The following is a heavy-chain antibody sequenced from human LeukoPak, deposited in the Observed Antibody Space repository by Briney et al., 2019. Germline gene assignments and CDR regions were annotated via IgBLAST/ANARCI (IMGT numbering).Heavy chain of an antibody. Sequence: SETLSLTCTVSGGSISSSSYYWGWIRQPPGKGLEWIGYIYYSGSTNYNPSLKSRVTISVDTSKNQFSLKLSSVTAADTAVYYCARVSCSSTSCPKRDAFDIWGQGTMVTVSS. J-gene: IGHJ3*02. CDR2: IYYSGST. CDR1: GGSISSSSYY. CDR3: ARVSCSSTSCPKRDAFDI. D-gene: IGHD2-2*01. V-gene: IGHV4-61*05.